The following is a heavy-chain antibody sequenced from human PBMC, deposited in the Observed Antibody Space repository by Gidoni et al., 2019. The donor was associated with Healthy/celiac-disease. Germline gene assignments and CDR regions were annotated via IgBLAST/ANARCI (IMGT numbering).Heavy chain of an antibody. CDR3: AKDLYYYDSSGYYLDY. CDR2: ISDDGSNK. D-gene: IGHD3-22*01. Sequence: QVQLVESGGGVVQPGRSLRLSCAASGFTFSSYGMHWVRQAPGKGLEWVAVISDDGSNKYYADSVKGRFTISRDNSKNTLYLQMNSLRAEDTAVYYCAKDLYYYDSSGYYLDYWGQGTLVTVSS. CDR1: GFTFSSYG. J-gene: IGHJ4*02. V-gene: IGHV3-30*18.